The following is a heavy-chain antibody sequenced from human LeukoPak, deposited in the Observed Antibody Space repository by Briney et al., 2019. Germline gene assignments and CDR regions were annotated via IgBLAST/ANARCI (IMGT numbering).Heavy chain of an antibody. CDR1: GFSFSINA. Sequence: GGSLRLSCAASGFSFSINAMTWVRQAPGKGLEWVSAISGSGDNTFYADSVKGRFTISRDSSQNTLYLQMNSLTAEDTAVYYCANAPYYYAPPGGWGQGTLVTVSS. J-gene: IGHJ4*02. V-gene: IGHV3-23*01. CDR3: ANAPYYYAPPGG. CDR2: ISGSGDNT. D-gene: IGHD3-10*01.